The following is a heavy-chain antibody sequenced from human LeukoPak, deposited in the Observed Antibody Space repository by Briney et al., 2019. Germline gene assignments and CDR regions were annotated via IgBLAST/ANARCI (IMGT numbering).Heavy chain of an antibody. V-gene: IGHV4-39*07. CDR3: ARRPRGVIIKSWFDS. Sequence: SETLSLTCTVSGGSISSNNDYWGWIRQPPGKRLEWIGEINHSGSTNYNPSLKSRVTILLDTSKNQFSLNLSSVTAADTAVYYCARRPRGVIIKSWFDSWGQGTLVTVSS. CDR1: GGSISSNNDY. CDR2: INHSGST. D-gene: IGHD3-10*01. J-gene: IGHJ5*01.